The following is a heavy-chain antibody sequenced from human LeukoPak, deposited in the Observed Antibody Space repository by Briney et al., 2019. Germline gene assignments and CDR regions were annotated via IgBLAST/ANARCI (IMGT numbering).Heavy chain of an antibody. CDR3: ARDVGRSYDLDY. CDR2: ISAYNGNT. CDR1: GYTFTSYG. V-gene: IGHV1-18*01. J-gene: IGHJ4*02. D-gene: IGHD3-16*01. Sequence: ASVKVSCKASGYTFTSYGISWVRQAPGQGLEWMGWISAYNGNTDYAQSLQGRVTMTIDTATSTVYMELRSLRSDDTAVYYCARDVGRSYDLDYWGQGTLVTVSS.